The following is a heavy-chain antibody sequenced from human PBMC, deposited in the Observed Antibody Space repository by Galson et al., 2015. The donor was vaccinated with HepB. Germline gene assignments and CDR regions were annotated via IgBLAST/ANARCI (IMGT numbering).Heavy chain of an antibody. CDR1: GGSISSGGYS. J-gene: IGHJ4*02. D-gene: IGHD3-10*01. Sequence: LSLTCAVSGGSISSGGYSWSWIRQPPGKGLEWIGYIYYSGSTYYNPSLKSRVTISVDTSKNQFSLKLSSVTAADTAVYYCAREQLMVRGVIDYWGQGTLVTVSS. V-gene: IGHV4-30-4*07. CDR2: IYYSGST. CDR3: AREQLMVRGVIDY.